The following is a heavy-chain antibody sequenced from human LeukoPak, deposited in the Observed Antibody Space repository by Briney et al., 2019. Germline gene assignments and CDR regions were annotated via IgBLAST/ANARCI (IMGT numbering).Heavy chain of an antibody. CDR2: IYASGST. J-gene: IGHJ3*02. Sequence: PSETLSLTCTVSGGSISSGTYCWSWIRQPAGKGLEWIGRIYASGSTSFNPSLKSRVTISVDTSRNQFSLKLSSVTATDTAVYYCARALNLYYYDTSVEPAFNIWGQGTMVTVSS. D-gene: IGHD3-22*01. V-gene: IGHV4-61*02. CDR3: ARALNLYYYDTSVEPAFNI. CDR1: GGSISSGTYC.